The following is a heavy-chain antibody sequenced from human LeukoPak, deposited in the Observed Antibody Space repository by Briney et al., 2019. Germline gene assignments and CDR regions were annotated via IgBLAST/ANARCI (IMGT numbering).Heavy chain of an antibody. CDR3: ARKNYGDYGVGAFDI. J-gene: IGHJ3*02. CDR2: IYWDDDE. D-gene: IGHD4-17*01. Sequence: SGPTLVKPTQTLTLTCTFSGFSLSTSGVGVGWIRQPPGKALEWLALIYWDDDERYSPSLKSRLTITKDTSKNQVVLTMTNMDPVDTATYYCARKNYGDYGVGAFDIWGQGTMVTVSS. V-gene: IGHV2-5*02. CDR1: GFSLSTSGVG.